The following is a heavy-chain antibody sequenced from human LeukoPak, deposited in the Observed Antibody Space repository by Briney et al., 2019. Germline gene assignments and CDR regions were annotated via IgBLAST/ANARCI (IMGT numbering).Heavy chain of an antibody. CDR2: IKPDGSER. D-gene: IGHD6-6*01. CDR3: ARAGQYSTWRYYLDF. V-gene: IGHV3-7*01. CDR1: GFTFYTYW. Sequence: PGGSLRLSCAASGFTFYTYWMGWVRQAPGKGLEWVGNIKPDGSERSYIDSVKGRFTISRDNAKNLLFLEMDSLRAADTAVYYCARAGQYSTWRYYLDFWGQATLVSVSS. J-gene: IGHJ4*02.